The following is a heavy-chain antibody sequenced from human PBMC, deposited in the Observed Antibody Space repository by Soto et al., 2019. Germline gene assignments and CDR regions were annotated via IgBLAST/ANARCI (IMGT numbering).Heavy chain of an antibody. Sequence: SETLSLTCTVSGDSISRGYHWAWIRQPPGKGLEWVASIYHSGTTYYNPSLTSRVTISVDTSKNQFYLKLNFVTAADSAVYYCERTDSVGYYQHFGQG. CDR1: GDSISRGYH. V-gene: IGHV4-38-2*02. CDR3: ERTDSVGYYQH. CDR2: IYHSGTT. D-gene: IGHD3-22*01. J-gene: IGHJ1*01.